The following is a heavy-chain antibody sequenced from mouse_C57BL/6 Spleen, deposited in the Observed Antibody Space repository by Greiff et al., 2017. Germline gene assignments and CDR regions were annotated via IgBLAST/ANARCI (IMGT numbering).Heavy chain of an antibody. CDR3: ARIQLRLGYARDY. Sequence: QVQLQQSGAELARPGASVKMSCKASGYTFTSYTMHWVKQRPGQGLEWIGYINPSSGYTKYNQKFKDKATLTADKSSSTAYMQLSSLTSEDSAVYYCARIQLRLGYARDYWGQGTSVTVSS. CDR2: INPSSGYT. V-gene: IGHV1-4*01. CDR1: GYTFTSYT. J-gene: IGHJ4*01. D-gene: IGHD3-2*02.